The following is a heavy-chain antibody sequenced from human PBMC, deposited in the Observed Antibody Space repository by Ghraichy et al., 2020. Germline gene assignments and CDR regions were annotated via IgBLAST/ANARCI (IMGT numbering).Heavy chain of an antibody. CDR1: GFTLRTYW. CDR3: ARERGSYSAVDY. J-gene: IGHJ4*02. D-gene: IGHD1-26*01. Sequence: GGSLRLSCTASGFTLRTYWMTWVRQAPGKGLEWVANIKQDESEKYYVDSVKGRFTISRDNAKNSLYLQMNSLRAEDTAVYYCARERGSYSAVDYWGQGTLVTLSS. V-gene: IGHV3-7*01. CDR2: IKQDESEK.